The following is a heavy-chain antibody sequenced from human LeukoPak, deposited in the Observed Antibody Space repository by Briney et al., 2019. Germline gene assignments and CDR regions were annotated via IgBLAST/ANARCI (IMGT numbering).Heavy chain of an antibody. CDR3: VRRTGNYFDY. D-gene: IGHD3/OR15-3a*01. CDR2: ISSSSSYI. CDR1: GFTFSSYS. V-gene: IGHV3-21*01. J-gene: IGHJ4*02. Sequence: PGGSLRLSCAASGFTFSSYSMNWVRQAPGKGLEWVSSISSSSSYIYYADSVKGRFTISRDNAKNSLYLQMSSLRAEDSAVFYCVRRTGNYFDYWGQGTLVTVSS.